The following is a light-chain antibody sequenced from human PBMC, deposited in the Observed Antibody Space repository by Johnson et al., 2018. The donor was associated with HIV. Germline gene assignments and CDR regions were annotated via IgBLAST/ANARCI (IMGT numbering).Light chain of an antibody. CDR3: GTWDSSLSAGV. Sequence: QSVLTQPPSVSAAPGQTVTISCSGSSSNVGSSFVSWYRQVPGTAPKLLIYDNNRRPSGIPDRFSGSKSGSLATLGITGLQTGDEAEYYCGTWDSSLSAGVFGTGTKVTVL. J-gene: IGLJ1*01. CDR2: DNN. V-gene: IGLV1-51*01. CDR1: SSNVGSSF.